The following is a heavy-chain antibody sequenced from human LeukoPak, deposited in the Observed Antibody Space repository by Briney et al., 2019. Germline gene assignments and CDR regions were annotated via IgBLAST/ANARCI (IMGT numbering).Heavy chain of an antibody. V-gene: IGHV1-8*01. CDR2: MNPNSGNT. CDR3: ARAHFSAYYGSE. D-gene: IGHD3-10*01. J-gene: IGHJ1*01. CDR1: GYTFTSYD. Sequence: ASVKVSCKASGYTFTSYDINWVRQATGQGLEWMGWMNPNSGNTGYAQKFQGRVTMTRNTSISTAYMELSSLRSEDTAIYFCARAHFSAYYGSEWGQGTLVTVSS.